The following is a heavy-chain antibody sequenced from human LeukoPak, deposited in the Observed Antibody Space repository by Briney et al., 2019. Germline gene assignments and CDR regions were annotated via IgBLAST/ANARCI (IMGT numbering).Heavy chain of an antibody. CDR3: ARLLLQQTHRFDP. D-gene: IGHD3-22*01. CDR1: GGSISSYY. J-gene: IGHJ5*02. CDR2: IYTSGST. V-gene: IGHV4-4*07. Sequence: EASETLSLTCTVSGGSISSYYWSWIRQPAGKGLEWIGRIYTSGSTNYNPSLKSRVSISVDKSKNQFSLKLSSVTAADTAVYYCARLLLQQTHRFDPWGQGTLITVSS.